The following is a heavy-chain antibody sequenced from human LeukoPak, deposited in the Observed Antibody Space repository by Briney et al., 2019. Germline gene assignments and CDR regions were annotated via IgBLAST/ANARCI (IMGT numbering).Heavy chain of an antibody. CDR1: GFTVSSNY. Sequence: PWGSLRLSCAASGFTVSSNYMSWVRQAPGKGLEWVSVIYSGGSTYYADSVKGRFTISRDNSKNTLYLQMNSLRAEDTAVYYCARAQYSGSYYPAFDYWGQGTLVTVSS. V-gene: IGHV3-66*01. CDR2: IYSGGST. J-gene: IGHJ4*02. D-gene: IGHD1-26*01. CDR3: ARAQYSGSYYPAFDY.